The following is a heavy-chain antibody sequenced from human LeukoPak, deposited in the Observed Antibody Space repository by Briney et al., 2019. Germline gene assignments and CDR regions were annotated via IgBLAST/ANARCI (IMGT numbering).Heavy chain of an antibody. CDR2: MNPNSGNT. V-gene: IGHV1-8*01. J-gene: IGHJ4*02. CDR3: ARGLDGYNDY. D-gene: IGHD5-24*01. Sequence: ASVKVSCKASGYTFTKYYIHWARQATGQGLEWMGWMNPNSGNTGYAQKFQGRVTMTRNTSISTAYMELSSLRSEDTAVYYCARGLDGYNDYWGQGTLVTVSS. CDR1: GYTFTKYY.